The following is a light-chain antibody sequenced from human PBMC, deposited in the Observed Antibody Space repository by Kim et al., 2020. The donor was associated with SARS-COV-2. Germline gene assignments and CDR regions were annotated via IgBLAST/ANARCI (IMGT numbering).Light chain of an antibody. CDR3: QRYTGSYA. J-gene: IGKJ2*01. CDR2: KAS. CDR1: QNINNW. Sequence: DIQMTQSPSTLSASVGDRVTITCRASQNINNWLAWYQQKPGRAPKLLIYKASNLDAGVPSRFSGVGFGTEFTLTISSLQPDDFATYYCQRYTGSYAFGQGTKLEI. V-gene: IGKV1-5*03.